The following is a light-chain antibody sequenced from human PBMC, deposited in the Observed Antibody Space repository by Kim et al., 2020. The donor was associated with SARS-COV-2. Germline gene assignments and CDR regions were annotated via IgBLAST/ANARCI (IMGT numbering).Light chain of an antibody. CDR1: QSISSY. V-gene: IGKV1-39*01. CDR2: AAS. Sequence: DIQMTQSPSSLSASVGDRVTITCRASQSISSYLNWYQQKPGKAPKLLIYAASSLQSGVPSRFSGSGSGTDFTLTISSRQPEDFATYYCQQSYSTPPEDSFGQGTKLEI. CDR3: QQSYSTPPEDS. J-gene: IGKJ2*03.